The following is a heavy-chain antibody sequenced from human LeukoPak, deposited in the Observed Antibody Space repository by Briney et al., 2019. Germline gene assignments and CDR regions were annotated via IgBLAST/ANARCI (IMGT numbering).Heavy chain of an antibody. CDR1: GFTFSRYW. CDR3: AREGVDIVTYDY. Sequence: GGSLRLSCAASGFTFSRYWMSWVRQAPGKGLEWVANIKQDGSEKYYVNSVKGRFTISRDNAKNSVYLQVNSLRVEDTAIYYCAREGVDIVTYDYWGQGTLVTVSS. CDR2: IKQDGSEK. J-gene: IGHJ4*02. D-gene: IGHD5-12*01. V-gene: IGHV3-7*03.